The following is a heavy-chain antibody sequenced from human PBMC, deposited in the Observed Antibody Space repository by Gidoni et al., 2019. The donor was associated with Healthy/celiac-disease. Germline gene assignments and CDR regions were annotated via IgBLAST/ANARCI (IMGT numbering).Heavy chain of an antibody. CDR3: ARQKSHYDFWSGYLSPDAFDI. CDR2: IYYSGST. J-gene: IGHJ3*02. CDR1: VGPISSYY. V-gene: IGHV4-59*08. Sequence: QVQLQESGPGLVKPSETLSLTCTVSVGPISSYYWSWIRQPPGKGLEWIGYIYYSGSTNYNPSLKSRVTISVDTSKNQFSLKLSSVTAADTAVYYCARQKSHYDFWSGYLSPDAFDIWGQGTMVTVSS. D-gene: IGHD3-3*01.